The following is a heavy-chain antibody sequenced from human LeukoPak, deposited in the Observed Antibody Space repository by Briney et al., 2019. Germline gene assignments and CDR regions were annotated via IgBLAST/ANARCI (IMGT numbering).Heavy chain of an antibody. CDR3: ARGLHDSTGYLGDFFDY. V-gene: IGHV3-21*01. CDR2: LSAGSDYT. CDR1: GFTFSDYA. D-gene: IGHD3-22*01. Sequence: PGGSLRLSCAASGFTFSDYAMSWVRQAPGKGLEWVSYLSAGSDYTYYADSVKGRFTISRDNAKNSLYLQVNSLRADDTAVYFCARGLHDSTGYLGDFFDYWGQGTLVTVSS. J-gene: IGHJ4*02.